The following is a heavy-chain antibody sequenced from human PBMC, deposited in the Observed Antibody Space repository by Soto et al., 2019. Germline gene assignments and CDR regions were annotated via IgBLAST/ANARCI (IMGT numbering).Heavy chain of an antibody. D-gene: IGHD4-4*01. Sequence: QVQLVESGGGVVQPGRSLRLSCAASGFTFSSYAMHWVRQAPGKRLEWVAVTSYDGSNNYYADSVKGRFTISRDNSKNTLYLQMNSLRAEDTAVYYCARATVTTSDDAFDIWAKGQWSPSLQ. CDR2: TSYDGSNN. J-gene: IGHJ3*02. V-gene: IGHV3-30-3*01. CDR1: GFTFSSYA. CDR3: ARATVTTSDDAFDI.